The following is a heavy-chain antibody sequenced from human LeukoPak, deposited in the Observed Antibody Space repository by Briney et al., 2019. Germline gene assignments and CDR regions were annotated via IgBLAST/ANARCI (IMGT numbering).Heavy chain of an antibody. D-gene: IGHD3-10*01. Sequence: ASVKVSCKASGYTFTGYYMHWVRQAPGQGLEWMGWINPNSGGTNYAQKFQGRVTMTRDTSISTAYMELSRLRSDDTAAYYCARDPMVRGVTTNWFDPWGQGTLVTVSS. V-gene: IGHV1-2*02. CDR1: GYTFTGYY. CDR2: INPNSGGT. J-gene: IGHJ5*02. CDR3: ARDPMVRGVTTNWFDP.